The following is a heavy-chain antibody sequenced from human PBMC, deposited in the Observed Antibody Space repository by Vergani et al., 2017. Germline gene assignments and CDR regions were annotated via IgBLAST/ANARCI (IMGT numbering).Heavy chain of an antibody. CDR2: VGNTRNT. Sequence: HVQLQESGPGLLRPSETLSLTCSVSGDSFNSDYFYWSWVRQAPGRGLEWVGFVGNTRNTYRNPSLESPIFMSVDTSKTQFSLELRSVTAADTATYYCSRLRISLWADDSWGQGTLVTVSS. CDR3: SRLRISLWADDS. D-gene: IGHD3-16*01. CDR1: GDSFNSDYFY. V-gene: IGHV4-30-4*08. J-gene: IGHJ5*02.